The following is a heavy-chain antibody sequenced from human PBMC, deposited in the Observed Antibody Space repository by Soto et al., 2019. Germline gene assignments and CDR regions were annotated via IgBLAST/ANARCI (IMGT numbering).Heavy chain of an antibody. J-gene: IGHJ3*02. CDR2: IRSKANSYAT. CDR1: GFTFSGSA. Sequence: GGSLRLSCAASGFTFSGSAMHWVRQASGKGLEWVGRIRSKANSYATTYAASVKGRFTISRDDSKNTAYLQMNSLKTEDTAVYYCTRHRDYGHYVCAFDIWGQGTLVTVSS. D-gene: IGHD4-17*01. V-gene: IGHV3-73*01. CDR3: TRHRDYGHYVCAFDI.